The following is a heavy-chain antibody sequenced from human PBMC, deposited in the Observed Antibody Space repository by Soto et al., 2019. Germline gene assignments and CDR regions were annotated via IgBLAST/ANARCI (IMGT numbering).Heavy chain of an antibody. CDR1: GGSISSSSYY. CDR3: ARNYYDILTGFDY. CDR2: IYYSGST. Sequence: QLQLQESGPGLVKPSETLSLTCTVSGGSISSSSYYWGWIRQPPGKGLEWIGSIYYSGSTYYNPSLKSRVTIPVDTSKNQFSLKLSSVTAADTAVYYCARNYYDILTGFDYWGQGTLVTVSS. V-gene: IGHV4-39*01. J-gene: IGHJ4*02. D-gene: IGHD3-9*01.